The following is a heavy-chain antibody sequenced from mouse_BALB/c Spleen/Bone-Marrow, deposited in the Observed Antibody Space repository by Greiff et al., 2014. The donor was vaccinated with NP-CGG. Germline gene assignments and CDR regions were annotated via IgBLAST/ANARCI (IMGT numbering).Heavy chain of an antibody. D-gene: IGHD1-2*01. J-gene: IGHJ4*01. Sequence: EVKLVESGGGLVQPGGSRKLSCAASGFTFSSFGMHWVRQAPEKGLEWVAYISGGSSIIYYADTVKGRFTISRDNPKNTLFLQMTSLRSEDTDIYYGARKDYFGYAAMDYWGQGTSVSGSA. CDR3: ARKDYFGYAAMDY. CDR2: ISGGSSII. V-gene: IGHV5-17*02. CDR1: GFTFSSFG.